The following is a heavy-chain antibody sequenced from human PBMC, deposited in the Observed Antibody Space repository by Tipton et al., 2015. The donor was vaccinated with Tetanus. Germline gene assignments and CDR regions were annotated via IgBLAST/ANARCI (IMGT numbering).Heavy chain of an antibody. V-gene: IGHV4-39*07. Sequence: TLSLTCTVSGGSMNTRTFYWGWIRQSPGKGLEWIGSIFYSGRTNSNYSLKSRITISQDTSKNQFSLRLTPVTAADTAVYYCARSHVFRLTLFGEEIPRSGRFDPWGQGTLVTVSS. CDR2: IFYSGRT. J-gene: IGHJ5*02. CDR1: GGSMNTRTFY. D-gene: IGHD3-3*01. CDR3: ARSHVFRLTLFGEEIPRSGRFDP.